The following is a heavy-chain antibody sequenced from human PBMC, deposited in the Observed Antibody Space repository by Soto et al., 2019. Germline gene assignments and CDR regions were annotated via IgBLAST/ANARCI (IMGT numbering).Heavy chain of an antibody. CDR2: INAANGDT. CDR1: GYTLTSYV. Sequence: VSLKVACKGSGYTLTSYVVHWVRMAPGQRLEWMGWINAANGDTKYSPTFQGRVTITRDTSASTAYMELSSLRSEDTAVYYCVRRHVSTTGIDWFDPWGQGTLVTVSS. D-gene: IGHD1-1*01. CDR3: VRRHVSTTGIDWFDP. V-gene: IGHV1-3*01. J-gene: IGHJ5*02.